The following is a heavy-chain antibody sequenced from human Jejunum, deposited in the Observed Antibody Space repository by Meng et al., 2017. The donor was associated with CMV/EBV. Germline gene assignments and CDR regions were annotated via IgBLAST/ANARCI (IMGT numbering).Heavy chain of an antibody. CDR1: YA. CDR2: IISMYSTA. D-gene: IGHD3-16*01. Sequence: YAVCWVRQAPGQGLEWMGEIISMYSTANYAEKFQDRLTITADKSTNTAYMELTGLTFEDTAVYYCAKEGKAGRPGEYYTDGPSDSWGQGTLVTVSS. CDR3: AKEGKAGRPGEYYTDGPSDS. V-gene: IGHV1-69*06. J-gene: IGHJ5*01.